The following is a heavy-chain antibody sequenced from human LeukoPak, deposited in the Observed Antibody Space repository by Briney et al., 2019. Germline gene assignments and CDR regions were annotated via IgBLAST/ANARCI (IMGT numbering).Heavy chain of an antibody. J-gene: IGHJ4*02. CDR3: ARDVGTVYYYDSSGPYDY. V-gene: IGHV3-48*02. D-gene: IGHD3-22*01. CDR1: GFTFSSYA. Sequence: QPGGSLRLSCAASGFTFSSYAMNWVRQAPGKGLEWVSYISSSSSTIYYADSVKGRFTISRDNAKNSLYLQMNSLRDEDTAVYYCARDVGTVYYYDSSGPYDYWGQGTLVTVSS. CDR2: ISSSSSTI.